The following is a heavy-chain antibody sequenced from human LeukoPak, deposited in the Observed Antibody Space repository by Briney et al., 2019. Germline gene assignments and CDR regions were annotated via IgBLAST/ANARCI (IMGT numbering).Heavy chain of an antibody. D-gene: IGHD6-13*01. CDR2: IYHSGST. V-gene: IGHV4-38-2*02. J-gene: IGHJ5*02. Sequence: SETLSLTCTVSGYSISSGYYWGWIRQPPGKGLEWIGSIYHSGSTYYNPSLKSRVTISIDTSKNQFSLKLSSVTAADTAVYYCARVKYRSSWYEGDWFDPWGQGTLVTVSS. CDR1: GYSISSGYY. CDR3: ARVKYRSSWYEGDWFDP.